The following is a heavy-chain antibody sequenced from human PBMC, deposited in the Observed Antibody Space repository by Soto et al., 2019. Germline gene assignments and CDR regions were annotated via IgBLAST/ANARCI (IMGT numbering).Heavy chain of an antibody. CDR2: ISYDGVNK. V-gene: IGHV3-30-3*01. J-gene: IGHJ3*02. Sequence: QVQLVESGGGVVQPGRSLRLSCAASGFTFSSYSIHWVRQAPGKGLEWVAVISYDGVNKYYADSVKGRFTLSRDNSKNTLYLQMNSLRPEDTAVYYCVREGQQLVRYAFDIWGQGTMVTVSS. CDR1: GFTFSSYS. CDR3: VREGQQLVRYAFDI. D-gene: IGHD6-13*01.